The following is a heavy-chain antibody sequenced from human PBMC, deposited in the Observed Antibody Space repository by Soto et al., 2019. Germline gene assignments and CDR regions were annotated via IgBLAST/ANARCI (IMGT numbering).Heavy chain of an antibody. V-gene: IGHV3-30*18. D-gene: IGHD3-10*01. CDR1: GFTFSSYG. CDR3: AKEEFPATNWFDP. Sequence: HPGGSLRLSCAASGFTFSSYGMHWVRQAPGKGLEWVAVISYDGSNKYYADSVKGRFTISRDNSKNTLYLQMNSLRAEDTAVYYCAKEEFPATNWFDPWGQGTLVTVSS. J-gene: IGHJ5*02. CDR2: ISYDGSNK.